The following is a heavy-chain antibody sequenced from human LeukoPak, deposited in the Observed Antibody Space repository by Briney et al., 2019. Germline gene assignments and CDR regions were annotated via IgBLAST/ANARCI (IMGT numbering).Heavy chain of an antibody. J-gene: IGHJ5*02. CDR3: ARQIYGILTGYPSAFDP. V-gene: IGHV4-31*03. D-gene: IGHD3-9*01. CDR1: GGSISSGGYY. CDR2: IYYSGST. Sequence: SETLSLTCTVSGGSISSGGYYWSWIRQHPGKGLEWIGYIYYSGSTYYNPSLKSRVTISVDTSKNQFSLKLSSVTAADTAVYYCARQIYGILTGYPSAFDPWGQGTLVTVSS.